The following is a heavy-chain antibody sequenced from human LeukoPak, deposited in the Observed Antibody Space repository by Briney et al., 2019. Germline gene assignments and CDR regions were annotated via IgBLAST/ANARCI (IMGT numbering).Heavy chain of an antibody. CDR1: GFTSEFSFSRYW. CDR3: ARDRYSSAWTGTLNY. V-gene: IGHV3-7*01. CDR2: IKHDGSEK. D-gene: IGHD6-19*01. Sequence: GGSLRLSCAASGFTSEFSFSRYWMSWVRQAPGKGLEWVANIKHDGSEKGYVDSVKGRFTVSRDNAKNSLFLQMNSVRAEDTAVYYCARDRYSSAWTGTLNYWGQGTLVTVSS. J-gene: IGHJ4*02.